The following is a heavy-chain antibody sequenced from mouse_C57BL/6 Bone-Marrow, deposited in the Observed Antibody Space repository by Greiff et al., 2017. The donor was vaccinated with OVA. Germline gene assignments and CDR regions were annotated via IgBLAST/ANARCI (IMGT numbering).Heavy chain of an antibody. CDR1: GYSLTSYG. J-gene: IGHJ2*01. Sequence: QVQLKESGPGLVQPSQSLSITCTASGYSLTSYGVHWVRQSPGKGLEWLGVICRGGGTAYNAAFISRLSISKDNSKSQVFFKMNSLQADDTAIYYCARNGSYYFDYWGQGTTLTVSS. CDR2: ICRGGGT. D-gene: IGHD3-1*01. V-gene: IGHV2-2*01. CDR3: ARNGSYYFDY.